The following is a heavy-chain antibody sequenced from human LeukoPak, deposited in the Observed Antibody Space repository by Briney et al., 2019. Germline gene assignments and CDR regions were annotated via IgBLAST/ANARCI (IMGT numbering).Heavy chain of an antibody. V-gene: IGHV1-18*01. D-gene: IGHD6-6*01. CDR3: ARAATETEYSSSPHAAATQFDY. J-gene: IGHJ4*02. CDR2: ISAYNGNT. Sequence: ASVKVSCKASGYTFTSYGISRVRQAPGQGLEWMGWISAYNGNTNYAQKLQGRVTMTTDTSTSTAYMELRSLRSDDTAVYYCARAATETEYSSSPHAAATQFDYWGQGTLVTVSS. CDR1: GYTFTSYG.